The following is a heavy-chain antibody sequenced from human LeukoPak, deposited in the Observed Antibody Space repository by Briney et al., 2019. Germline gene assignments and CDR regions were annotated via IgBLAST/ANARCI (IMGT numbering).Heavy chain of an antibody. J-gene: IGHJ4*02. CDR3: AEDPRSSGWYEMTYYFDY. CDR1: GFTFSNYA. V-gene: IGHV3-23*01. Sequence: GGSLRLSCVASGFTFSNYAMSWVRQAPGKGLEWVSAISNSGVSTYYADSVKGRFTIFRDNSKNTLYLQMNSLRAENTAAYYCAEDPRSSGWYEMTYYFDYWGQGTLVTVSS. D-gene: IGHD6-19*01. CDR2: ISNSGVST.